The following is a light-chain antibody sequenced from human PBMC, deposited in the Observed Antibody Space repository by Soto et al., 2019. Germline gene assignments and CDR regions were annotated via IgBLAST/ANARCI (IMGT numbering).Light chain of an antibody. V-gene: IGKV2-28*01. CDR2: LGS. CDR3: MQSSPTSLT. Sequence: DIVMTQSPLSLPVTPGEPASISCRSSQSLLQSNGYNYLDWYLQKPGQSPHLLIYLGSNRASGVPDRFSGSGSGTDFTLKISRVEAEDVGVYYCMQSSPTSLTFGGGTKVE. J-gene: IGKJ4*01. CDR1: QSLLQSNGYNY.